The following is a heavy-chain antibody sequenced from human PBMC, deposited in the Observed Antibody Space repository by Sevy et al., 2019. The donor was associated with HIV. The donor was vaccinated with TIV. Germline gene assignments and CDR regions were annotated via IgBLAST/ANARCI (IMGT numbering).Heavy chain of an antibody. D-gene: IGHD3-10*01. V-gene: IGHV4-39*01. CDR3: ARLGSGSYFWFDP. J-gene: IGHJ5*01. Sequence: SETLSLTCTVSGGSISGSSYYWGWIRQPPGKGLEWIGSIYYSGSTYYNPSLKSRVTISVDTSKNQFSLKLSSVTAADTAVYYCARLGSGSYFWFDPWGQGTLVTVSS. CDR1: GGSISGSSYY. CDR2: IYYSGST.